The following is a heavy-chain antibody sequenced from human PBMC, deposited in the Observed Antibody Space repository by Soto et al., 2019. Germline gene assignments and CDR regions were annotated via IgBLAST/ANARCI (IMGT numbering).Heavy chain of an antibody. V-gene: IGHV1-2*02. CDR1: GYTFTGYF. CDR3: ARVASWAARAWFDP. J-gene: IGHJ5*02. Sequence: QVQLVQSGAEVKKPGASVKVSCMASGYTFTGYFIHWVREVPGQGLEYMGWINPNTGGTDYAQKFQGRVTMTRDTSISTVFMEMTRLTSDDTAVYYCARVASWAARAWFDPWGQGTLVTVSS. D-gene: IGHD2-15*01. CDR2: INPNTGGT.